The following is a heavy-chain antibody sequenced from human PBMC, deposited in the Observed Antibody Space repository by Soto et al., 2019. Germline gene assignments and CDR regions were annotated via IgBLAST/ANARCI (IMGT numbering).Heavy chain of an antibody. J-gene: IGHJ3*02. Sequence: GESLKISCKGSGYSFTSYWIGWVRQMPGKGLEWMGIIYPGDSDTRYSPSFQGQVTISADKSISTAYLQWSSLKASDTAMYYCASXRGYYYDSSGSLDAFDIWGQGTMVTVSS. CDR2: IYPGDSDT. CDR3: ASXRGYYYDSSGSLDAFDI. CDR1: GYSFTSYW. D-gene: IGHD3-22*01. V-gene: IGHV5-51*01.